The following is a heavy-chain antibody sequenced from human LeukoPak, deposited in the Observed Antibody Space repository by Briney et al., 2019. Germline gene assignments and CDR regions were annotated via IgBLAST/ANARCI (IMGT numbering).Heavy chain of an antibody. D-gene: IGHD6-19*01. CDR2: FSGTSST. V-gene: IGHV3-23*01. CDR1: GFTFSSYA. CDR3: AKLKQWQPQRYFFEY. J-gene: IGHJ4*02. Sequence: GSLRLSCAASGFTFSSYAMSWVRQAPGKGLEWVSTFSGTSSTSYADAVKGRVTISRGNSKNTLYLQLNSLRAEDTAVYYCAKLKQWQPQRYFFEYWGQGALVTVAS.